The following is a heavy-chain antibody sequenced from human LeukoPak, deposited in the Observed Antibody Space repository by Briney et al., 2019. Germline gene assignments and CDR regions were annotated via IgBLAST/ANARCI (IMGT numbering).Heavy chain of an antibody. CDR3: ARDQWRGWLDY. CDR1: GGSISSYY. D-gene: IGHD6-19*01. CDR2: IYYSGST. Sequence: PSETLSLTCTVSGGSISSYYWSWIRQPPGKGLEWIGYIYYSGSTNYNPSLKSRVTISVDTSKNQFSLKLSSVTAADTAVYYCARDQWRGWLDYWGQGTLVTVSS. J-gene: IGHJ4*02. V-gene: IGHV4-59*01.